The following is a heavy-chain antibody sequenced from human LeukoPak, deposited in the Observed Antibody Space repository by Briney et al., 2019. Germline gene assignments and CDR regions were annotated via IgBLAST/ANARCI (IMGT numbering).Heavy chain of an antibody. J-gene: IGHJ4*02. CDR2: IYYSGST. V-gene: IGHV4-59*01. Sequence: SETLSLTCSVSGGSISRYYWSWIRQPPGKGLEWIGYIYYSGSTNYNPSLKSRVTISVDTSKNQFSLKLSSVTAADTAVYYCARAPGGIWFGELFYLAVHWGQGTLVTVSS. D-gene: IGHD3-10*01. CDR1: GGSISRYY. CDR3: ARAPGGIWFGELFYLAVH.